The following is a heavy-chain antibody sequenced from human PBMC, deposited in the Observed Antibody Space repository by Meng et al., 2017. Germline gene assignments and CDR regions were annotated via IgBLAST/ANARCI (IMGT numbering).Heavy chain of an antibody. CDR2: IPYDGSNK. Sequence: SLKISCAASGFTFSSYAMHWVRQAPGKGLEWVAVIPYDGSNKYYADSVKGRFTISRDHSKNTLYLQMNSLRAEDTAVYYRARENGADYYDSSGSPKHGMDVWGQGTTVTVSS. J-gene: IGHJ6*02. CDR1: GFTFSSYA. D-gene: IGHD3-22*01. V-gene: IGHV3-30*01. CDR3: ARENGADYYDSSGSPKHGMDV.